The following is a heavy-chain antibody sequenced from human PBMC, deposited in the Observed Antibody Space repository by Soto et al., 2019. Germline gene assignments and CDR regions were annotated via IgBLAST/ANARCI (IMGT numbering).Heavy chain of an antibody. CDR2: SHHSGST. V-gene: IGHV4-39*07. D-gene: IGHD3-3*01. CDR3: ARDRGDFWSGIHYYYGMDV. J-gene: IGHJ6*02. CDR1: GDSISNIAYY. Sequence: SETLSLTCTVSGDSISNIAYYWVRIRQPPGKGLEWIGNSHHSGSTYNNPSLKSRVTTTVDTSKNKFSLKLSSVTAADTAVYYWARDRGDFWSGIHYYYGMDVWGQGATVTVSS.